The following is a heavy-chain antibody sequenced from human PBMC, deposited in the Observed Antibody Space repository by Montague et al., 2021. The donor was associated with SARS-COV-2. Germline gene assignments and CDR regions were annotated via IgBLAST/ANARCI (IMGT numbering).Heavy chain of an antibody. CDR3: TREGYQVLWSDYYYYGMDV. V-gene: IGHV4-34*01. D-gene: IGHD2-2*01. CDR1: GGSFSGYY. Sequence: SETLSLTCAVYGGSFSGYYWSWIRQPPGKGLEWIGEINHSGSTNYNPSXXSRVTISVGTSKNQFSLKQSSVTAADTAVYYCTREGYQVLWSDYYYYGMDVWGQGTTVTVSS. J-gene: IGHJ6*02. CDR2: INHSGST.